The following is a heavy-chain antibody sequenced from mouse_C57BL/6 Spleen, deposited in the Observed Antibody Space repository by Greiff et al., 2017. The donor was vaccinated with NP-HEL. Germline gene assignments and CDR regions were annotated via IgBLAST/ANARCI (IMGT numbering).Heavy chain of an antibody. D-gene: IGHD2-5*01. CDR2: INPNNGGT. J-gene: IGHJ3*01. CDR1: GYTFTDYN. CDR3: AEAYYSKGWFAY. V-gene: IGHV1-22*01. Sequence: EVQLQQSGPELVKPGASVKMSCKASGYTFTDYNMHWVKQSHGKSLEWIGYINPNNGGTSYNQKFKGKATLTVNKYSSTAYMELRSLTSEDSAVYYCAEAYYSKGWFAYWGQGTLVTVSA.